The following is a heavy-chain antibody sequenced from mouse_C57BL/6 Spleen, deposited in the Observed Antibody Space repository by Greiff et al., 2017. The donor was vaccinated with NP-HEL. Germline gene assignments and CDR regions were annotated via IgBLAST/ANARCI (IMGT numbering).Heavy chain of an antibody. CDR3: ARSGGYYGYFDY. CDR1: GYTFTSYW. J-gene: IGHJ2*01. D-gene: IGHD2-3*01. Sequence: VQLQQPGAELVKPGASVKLSCKASGYTFTSYWMQWVKQRPGQGLEWIGEIDPSDSYTNYNQKFKGKATLTVDTSSSTAYMQLSSLTSEDSAVYYCARSGGYYGYFDYWGQGTTLTVSS. V-gene: IGHV1-50*01. CDR2: IDPSDSYT.